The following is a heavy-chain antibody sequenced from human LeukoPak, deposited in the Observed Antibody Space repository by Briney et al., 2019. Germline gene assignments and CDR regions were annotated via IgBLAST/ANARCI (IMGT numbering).Heavy chain of an antibody. Sequence: EASVKVSCKASGYTFTSYGISWVRQAPGQGLEWMGWISAYNGNTNYAQKLQGRVTMTTDTSTSTAYMELRSLRSDDTAVYYCASRRYSSSWYYFDYWGQGTLVTVSS. CDR2: ISAYNGNT. CDR1: GYTFTSYG. D-gene: IGHD6-13*01. V-gene: IGHV1-18*01. CDR3: ASRRYSSSWYYFDY. J-gene: IGHJ4*02.